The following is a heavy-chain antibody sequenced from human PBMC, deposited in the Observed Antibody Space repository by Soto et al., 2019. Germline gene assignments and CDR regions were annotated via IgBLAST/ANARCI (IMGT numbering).Heavy chain of an antibody. J-gene: IGHJ4*02. CDR1: GYTFTSYG. CDR3: ARDKGSQLERLGSYFDY. V-gene: IGHV1-18*01. Sequence: GASVKVSCKASGYTFTSYGISWVRQAPGQGLEWMGWISAYNGNTNYAQKLQGRVTMTTDTSTSTAYMELRSLRSDDTAVYYCARDKGSQLERLGSYFDYWGQGTLVTVSS. CDR2: ISAYNGNT. D-gene: IGHD1-1*01.